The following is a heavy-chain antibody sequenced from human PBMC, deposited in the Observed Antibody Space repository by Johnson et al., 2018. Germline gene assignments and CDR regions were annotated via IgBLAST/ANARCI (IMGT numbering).Heavy chain of an antibody. D-gene: IGHD3-22*01. CDR1: GFTFSSYG. Sequence: QVQLVESGGGVVQPGRSLRLSCAASGFTFSSYGMHWVRQAPGKGLEWVAVISYDGSNKYYADSGKGRFTISRDNSKNKLYLQMNSLRAEDTGVYYCAKSSITMIVVVSNDAFDIWGQGTMVTVSS. J-gene: IGHJ3*02. V-gene: IGHV3-30*18. CDR2: ISYDGSNK. CDR3: AKSSITMIVVVSNDAFDI.